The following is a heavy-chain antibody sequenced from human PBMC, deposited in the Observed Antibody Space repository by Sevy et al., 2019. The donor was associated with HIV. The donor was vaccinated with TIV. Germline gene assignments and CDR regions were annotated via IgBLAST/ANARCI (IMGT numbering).Heavy chain of an antibody. D-gene: IGHD6-13*01. CDR2: MNPNSGNT. CDR1: GYTFTSYD. J-gene: IGHJ6*02. CDR3: ARTEPGIAAYGMDV. Sequence: ASVKVSCKASGYTFTSYDINWVRQATGQGLEWMGWMNPNSGNTGYAQKFQGRVTMTRNTPISKAYMELSSLRSEDTAGYYCARTEPGIAAYGMDVWGQGTTVTVSS. V-gene: IGHV1-8*01.